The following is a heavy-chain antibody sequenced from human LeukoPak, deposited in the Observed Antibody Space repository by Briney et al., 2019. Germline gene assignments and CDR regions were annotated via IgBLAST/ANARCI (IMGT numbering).Heavy chain of an antibody. V-gene: IGHV1-69*13. J-gene: IGHJ4*02. D-gene: IGHD6-13*01. CDR1: GYAFSSYA. CDR2: IIPIFGTA. CDR3: ARDGAKAAAGTFDY. Sequence: ASVKVSCKASGYAFSSYAISWVRQAPGQGLEWMGGIIPIFGTANYAQKFQGRVTITADESTSTAYMELSSLRSEDTAVYYCARDGAKAAAGTFDYWGQGTLVTVSS.